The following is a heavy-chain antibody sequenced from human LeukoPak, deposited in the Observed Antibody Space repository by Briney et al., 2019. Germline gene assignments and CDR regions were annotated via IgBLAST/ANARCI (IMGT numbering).Heavy chain of an antibody. Sequence: GGSLRLSCVASGFTFSSYSMNWVRQAPGKGLEWVSYISSSSRTIYYADSVKGRFTISRDNAKNSLYLQMNSLRAEDTAVYYCARNKKGDRYTYGHDYWGQGTLVTVSS. D-gene: IGHD5-18*01. CDR3: ARNKKGDRYTYGHDY. CDR1: GFTFSSYS. CDR2: ISSSSRTI. V-gene: IGHV3-48*04. J-gene: IGHJ4*02.